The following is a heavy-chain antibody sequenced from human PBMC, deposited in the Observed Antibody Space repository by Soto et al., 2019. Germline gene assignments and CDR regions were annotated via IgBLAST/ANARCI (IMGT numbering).Heavy chain of an antibody. D-gene: IGHD6-19*01. Sequence: QVQLVQSGAEVKKPGASVKVSCKASGYTFTSYGISWVRQAPGQGLEWMGWISAYNGNTNYAQKLQGRVTMTTDTSXXTAYMELRSLRSDDTAVYYCARDSGQWLVVGWFDPWGQGTLVTVSS. CDR3: ARDSGQWLVVGWFDP. CDR1: GYTFTSYG. V-gene: IGHV1-18*01. CDR2: ISAYNGNT. J-gene: IGHJ5*02.